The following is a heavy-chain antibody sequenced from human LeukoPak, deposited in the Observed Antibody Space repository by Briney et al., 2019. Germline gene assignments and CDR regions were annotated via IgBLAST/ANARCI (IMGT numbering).Heavy chain of an antibody. D-gene: IGHD1-26*01. CDR2: ISSSSSYI. CDR1: GFTFSSYS. Sequence: GGSLRLSCAASGFTFSSYSMNWVRQAPGKGPEWVSSISSSSSYIYYADSVKGRFTISRDNAKNSLYLQMNSLRDEDTAVYYCARVMYGGISYSVDYWGQGTLVTVSS. J-gene: IGHJ4*02. CDR3: ARVMYGGISYSVDY. V-gene: IGHV3-21*01.